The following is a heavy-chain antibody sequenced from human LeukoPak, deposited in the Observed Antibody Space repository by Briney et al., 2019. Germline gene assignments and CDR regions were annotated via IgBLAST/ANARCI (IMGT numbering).Heavy chain of an antibody. CDR1: GFTFSNYA. J-gene: IGHJ4*02. CDR3: AKVLYYDTSAPGDS. Sequence: PGGSLRLSCAVSGFTFSNYAIHWVRQAPGKGLEWVAFISYDGIIKYYADSVKGRFTISRDNSQNTLDLQMNSLRAEDTAVYYCAKVLYYDTSAPGDSWGQGTLVTVSS. V-gene: IGHV3-30-3*01. D-gene: IGHD3-22*01. CDR2: ISYDGIIK.